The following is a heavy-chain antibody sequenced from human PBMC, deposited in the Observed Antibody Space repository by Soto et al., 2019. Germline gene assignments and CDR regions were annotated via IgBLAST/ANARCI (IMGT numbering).Heavy chain of an antibody. J-gene: IGHJ4*02. V-gene: IGHV3-48*02. Sequence: EVQLVESGGGLVQPGGSLRLSCVASGFSFNTYAMTWVRQASGKGPEWISFTTFDGSDKYYADSVKGRFIISRDNAKNTLYLQMSSLRNDDTAMYFCARAVGLWRFDYWGQGAQVTASS. CDR1: GFSFNTYA. D-gene: IGHD1-26*01. CDR3: ARAVGLWRFDY. CDR2: TTFDGSDK.